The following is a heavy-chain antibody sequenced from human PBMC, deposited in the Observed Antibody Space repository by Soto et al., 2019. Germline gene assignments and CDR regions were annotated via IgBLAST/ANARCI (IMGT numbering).Heavy chain of an antibody. D-gene: IGHD5-12*01. CDR1: GFTFSSYA. V-gene: IGHV3-30-3*01. J-gene: IGHJ4*02. CDR3: ARDFLGPGEMATMKYYFDY. CDR2: ISYDGSNK. Sequence: GGSLRLSCAASGFTFSSYAMHWVRQAPGKGLEWVAVISYDGSNKYYADSVKGRFTISRDNSKNTLYLQMNSLRAEDTTVYYCARDFLGPGEMATMKYYFDYWGQGTLVTVSS.